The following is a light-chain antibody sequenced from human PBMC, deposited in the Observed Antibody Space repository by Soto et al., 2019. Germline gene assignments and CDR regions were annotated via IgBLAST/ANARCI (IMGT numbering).Light chain of an antibody. Sequence: QSALTQPRSVSGSPGQSVTISCTGSSSDVGAYNYVSWYQQHPGKAPKLMIYDVTKRPSGVPDRFSGSKSGNTASLTISGLQADDEADYYCCSYAGSSLFVFGGGTKLTVL. CDR3: CSYAGSSLFV. CDR2: DVT. CDR1: SSDVGAYNY. V-gene: IGLV2-11*01. J-gene: IGLJ2*01.